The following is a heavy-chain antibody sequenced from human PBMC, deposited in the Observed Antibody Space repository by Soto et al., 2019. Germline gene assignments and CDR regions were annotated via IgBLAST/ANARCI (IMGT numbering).Heavy chain of an antibody. CDR1: GDSIRSFY. J-gene: IGHJ3*02. CDR2: INTSGNT. V-gene: IGHV4-4*07. D-gene: IGHD6-19*01. Sequence: SETLSLTCTVSGDSIRSFYWSWIRQPAGKALEWIGRINTSGNTNYSPSLNSRATMTLDTSKNQFSLKLSSVTAADTAVYYCARDQGSYNSGAQDIWGQGTTVTVSS. CDR3: ARDQGSYNSGAQDI.